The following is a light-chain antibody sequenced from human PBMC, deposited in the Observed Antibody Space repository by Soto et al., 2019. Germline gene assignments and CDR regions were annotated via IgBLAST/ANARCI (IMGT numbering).Light chain of an antibody. V-gene: IGKV1-5*03. CDR2: KAS. J-gene: IGKJ2*01. Sequence: DIQMTQSPSTLSASVGDRVTITCRASQSISAWLAWYQQKPGKDPKILIYKASSLESGVPSRFSGSDSGTEFTLTISSLQPDDFATYYCQQYKTYSRTFGQGTKLEIK. CDR1: QSISAW. CDR3: QQYKTYSRT.